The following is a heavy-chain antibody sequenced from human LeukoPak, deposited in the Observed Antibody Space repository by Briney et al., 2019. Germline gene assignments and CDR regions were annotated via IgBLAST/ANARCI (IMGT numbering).Heavy chain of an antibody. J-gene: IGHJ6*03. CDR3: AREVIVVVPAAIYYYYYYMDV. V-gene: IGHV4-61*02. CDR1: GGSISSGSYY. CDR2: IYTSGST. Sequence: SETLSLTCTVSGGSISSGSYYWSWIRQPAGKGLEWIGRIYTSGSTNYNPSLKSRVTISVDTSKNQFSLKLSSVTAADTAVYYCAREVIVVVPAAIYYYYYYMDVWGKGTTVTVSS. D-gene: IGHD2-2*01.